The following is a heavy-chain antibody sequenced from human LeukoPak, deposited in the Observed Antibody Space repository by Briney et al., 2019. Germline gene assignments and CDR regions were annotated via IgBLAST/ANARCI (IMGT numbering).Heavy chain of an antibody. CDR1: GGTFSSYA. Sequence: SVKVSCKASGGTFSSYAISWVRQAPGQGLEWMGGIIPIFGTANYAQKFQGGVTITADESTSTAYMELSSLRSEDTAVYYCARALYSSSCFDYWGQGTLVTVSS. D-gene: IGHD6-13*01. CDR2: IIPIFGTA. V-gene: IGHV1-69*13. J-gene: IGHJ4*02. CDR3: ARALYSSSCFDY.